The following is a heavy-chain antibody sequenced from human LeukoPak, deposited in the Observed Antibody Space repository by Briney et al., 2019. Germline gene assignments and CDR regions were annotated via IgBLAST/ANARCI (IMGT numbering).Heavy chain of an antibody. D-gene: IGHD4-17*01. J-gene: IGHJ4*02. CDR2: ISYDGSNK. CDR1: GFTFSSYG. CDR3: AKELRITTVYGGPFDY. V-gene: IGHV3-30*18. Sequence: GGSLRLSCAASGFTFSSYGMHWVRQAPGKGLEWVAVISYDGSNKYYADSVKGRFTISRDNSKNTLYLQMNSLRAEDTAVYYCAKELRITTVYGGPFDYWGQGTLVTVSS.